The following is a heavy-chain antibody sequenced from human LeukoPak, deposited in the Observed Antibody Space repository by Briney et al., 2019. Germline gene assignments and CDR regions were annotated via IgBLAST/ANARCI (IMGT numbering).Heavy chain of an antibody. CDR1: GFTFSSYW. V-gene: IGHV3-7*01. J-gene: IGHJ4*02. Sequence: GGSLRLSCAASGFTFSSYWMSWVRQAPGKGLEWVANIKQDGSEKYYVDSVKGRFTISRDNAKNSLYLQMNSLRAEDTAVYYRARRGSGGSCLSDYWGQGTLVTVSS. CDR3: ARRGSGGSCLSDY. CDR2: IKQDGSEK. D-gene: IGHD2-15*01.